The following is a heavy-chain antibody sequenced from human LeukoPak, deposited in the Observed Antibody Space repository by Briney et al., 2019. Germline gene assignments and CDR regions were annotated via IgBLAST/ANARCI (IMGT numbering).Heavy chain of an antibody. V-gene: IGHV3-7*01. CDR3: AREDLWRMDV. J-gene: IGHJ6*02. CDR1: GFTFSGYW. CDR2: IKQDGTNK. Sequence: PGGSLRLSCAASGFTFSGYWMSWVRQAPGKGLECVAKIKQDGTNKYYVDSVKGRFTISRDNAKNSLFLQMNSLRAEDTAVYYCAREDLWRMDVWGQGTTVTVSS. D-gene: IGHD3-3*01.